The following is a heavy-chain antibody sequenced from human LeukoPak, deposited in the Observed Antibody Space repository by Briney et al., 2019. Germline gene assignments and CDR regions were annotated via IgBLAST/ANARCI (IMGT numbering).Heavy chain of an antibody. CDR1: GFTFSSYS. D-gene: IGHD3-22*01. J-gene: IGHJ4*02. CDR2: VSYSSSTI. CDR3: ARGGDSMIVVCDY. Sequence: PGGSLRLSCAASGFTFSSYSMNWVRQAPGKGLEWISYVSYSSSTIYYADSVKGRFTISRDNAKNSLYLQMNSLRDEDTAVYYCARGGDSMIVVCDYWGQGTLVTVSS. V-gene: IGHV3-48*02.